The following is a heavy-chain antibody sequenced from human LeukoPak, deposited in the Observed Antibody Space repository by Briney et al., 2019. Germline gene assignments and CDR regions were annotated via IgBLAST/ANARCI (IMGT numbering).Heavy chain of an antibody. D-gene: IGHD3-22*01. V-gene: IGHV3-7*04. CDR1: GFTFSSYW. CDR3: ARDRYYYDSSGYDAFDM. Sequence: GGSLRLSCAASGFTFSSYWMSWVRQAPGKGLEWVANIKQDGSEKYYVDSVKGRFTISRDNAKNSLYLQMNSLRAEDTAVYYCARDRYYYDSSGYDAFDMWGQGTMVTVSA. J-gene: IGHJ3*02. CDR2: IKQDGSEK.